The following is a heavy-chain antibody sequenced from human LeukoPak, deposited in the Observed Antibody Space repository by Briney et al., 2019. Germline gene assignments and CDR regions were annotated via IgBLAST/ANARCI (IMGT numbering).Heavy chain of an antibody. V-gene: IGHV4-34*01. J-gene: IGHJ6*02. Sequence: PSETLSLTCAVYGGSFSGYYWSWIRQPPGKGLEWIGEINHRGSTNYNPSLKSRVTISVDTSKNQFSLKLSSVTAADTAVYYCARAKPWDYYGMDVWGQGTTVTVSS. D-gene: IGHD3-16*01. CDR1: GGSFSGYY. CDR3: ARAKPWDYYGMDV. CDR2: INHRGST.